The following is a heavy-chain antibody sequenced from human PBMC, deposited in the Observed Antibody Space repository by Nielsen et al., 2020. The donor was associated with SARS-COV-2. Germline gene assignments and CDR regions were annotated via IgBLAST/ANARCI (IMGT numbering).Heavy chain of an antibody. CDR3: ARLGSSWSNYYYGMDV. V-gene: IGHV4-39*01. CDR2: IYYSGST. J-gene: IGHJ6*02. D-gene: IGHD6-13*01. Sequence: REAPGKGLEWIGSIYYSGSTYYNPSLESRVTISVDTSKNQFSLKLSSVTAADTAVYYCARLGSSWSNYYYGMDVWGQGTTVTVSS.